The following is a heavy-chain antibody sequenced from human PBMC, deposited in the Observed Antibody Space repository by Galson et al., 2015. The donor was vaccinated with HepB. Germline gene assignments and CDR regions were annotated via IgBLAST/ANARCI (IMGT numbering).Heavy chain of an antibody. J-gene: IGHJ4*02. V-gene: IGHV1-69*13. CDR3: ARQYDTSGYYPY. D-gene: IGHD3-22*01. CDR1: GGTFSTYT. CDR2: IIPIFGSA. Sequence: VKVSCKASGGTFSTYTLSWVRQAPGQGLEWMGGIIPIFGSANYAQKFQGRVTITADESTSTTYMELRRLRSEDTAVYYCARQYDTSGYYPYWGQGTLVTVSS.